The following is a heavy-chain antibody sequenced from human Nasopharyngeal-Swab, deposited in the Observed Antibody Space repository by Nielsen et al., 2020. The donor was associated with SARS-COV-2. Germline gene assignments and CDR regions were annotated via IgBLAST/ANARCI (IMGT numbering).Heavy chain of an antibody. D-gene: IGHD3-22*01. Sequence: GESLKISCVVSGFNFNNYWMSWVRQAPGKGLEWVANIKPDGSEKYYVDSVEGRFTISRDNAKNSLYLQMSSLRAEDTAVYYCARAASYDSSSYAYWGQGTLVTVSS. CDR2: IKPDGSEK. CDR3: ARAASYDSSSYAY. V-gene: IGHV3-7*03. J-gene: IGHJ4*02. CDR1: GFNFNNYW.